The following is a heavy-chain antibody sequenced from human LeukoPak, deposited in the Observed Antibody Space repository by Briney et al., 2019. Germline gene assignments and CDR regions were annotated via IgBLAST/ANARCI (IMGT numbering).Heavy chain of an antibody. D-gene: IGHD3-22*01. CDR3: AKDMETYYYDSSGYFSRPGD. J-gene: IGHJ4*02. CDR2: ISWNSGSI. V-gene: IGHV3-9*01. Sequence: GRSLRLSCAASGFTFDDYAMHWVRQAPGKGLEWVSGISWNSGSIGYADSVKGRFTISRDNAKNSLYLQMNSLRAEDTALYYCAKDMETYYYDSSGYFSRPGDWGQGTLVTVSS. CDR1: GFTFDDYA.